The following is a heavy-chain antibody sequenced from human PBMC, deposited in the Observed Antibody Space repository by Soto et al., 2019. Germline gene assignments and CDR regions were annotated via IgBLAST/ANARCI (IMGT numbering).Heavy chain of an antibody. Sequence: ASVEVSCKASGYTFTRYAMHWVRQAPGQGLEWMGWINTGNGNTHYSQKFQGRVTFTRDASATTAYMELSSLTSEDTAVYYCARNVDYFDPWGRGTLVTVSS. CDR3: ARNVDYFDP. V-gene: IGHV1-3*04. J-gene: IGHJ5*02. D-gene: IGHD4-17*01. CDR2: INTGNGNT. CDR1: GYTFTRYA.